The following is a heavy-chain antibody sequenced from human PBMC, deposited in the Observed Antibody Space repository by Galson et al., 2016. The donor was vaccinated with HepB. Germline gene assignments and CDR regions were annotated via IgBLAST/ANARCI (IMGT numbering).Heavy chain of an antibody. CDR2: IYPGDSDP. J-gene: IGHJ3*02. CDR3: ARLQHYDHVWAISAAFDI. V-gene: IGHV5-51*01. CDR1: GYTFTNYW. D-gene: IGHD3-16*01. Sequence: QSGAEVTKPGESLKISCKGSGYTFTNYWIVWVRQMPGKGLEWMGIIYPGDSDPRYSPSFLGQVTISADKSISTAYLQWSSLKASDTAMYYCARLQHYDHVWAISAAFDIWGQGTMVTVSS.